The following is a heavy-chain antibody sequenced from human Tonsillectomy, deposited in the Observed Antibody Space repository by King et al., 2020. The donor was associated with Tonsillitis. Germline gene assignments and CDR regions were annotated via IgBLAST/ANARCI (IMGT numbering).Heavy chain of an antibody. V-gene: IGHV3-7*03. J-gene: IGHJ4*02. CDR3: ATYRLEFGSSLERFDY. CDR2: IKHDGTGK. CDR1: GFTFSRYS. D-gene: IGHD2-21*01. Sequence: VQLVESGGGVVQPGGSLRLSCAASGFTFSRYSMSWFRQAPGKGLEWVANIKHDGTGKFHLGSVRGRLTVTSDNAKNSLYLQMDSLRAEDTAIYYCATYRLEFGSSLERFDYWGQGTLVTVSS.